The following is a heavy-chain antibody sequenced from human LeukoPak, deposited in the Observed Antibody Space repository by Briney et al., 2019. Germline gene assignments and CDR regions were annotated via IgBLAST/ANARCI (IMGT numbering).Heavy chain of an antibody. CDR1: GGSISSYY. Sequence: SETLSLTCTVSGGSISSYYWSWIRQPAGKGLEWIGRIYTSGSTNYNHPLKSRVTMSVDTSKNQSSLKLSSVTAAGTGVYYCARGPAGELPPRWFDPWGQGTLVTVSS. CDR2: IYTSGST. J-gene: IGHJ5*02. V-gene: IGHV4-4*07. CDR3: ARGPAGELPPRWFDP. D-gene: IGHD1-26*01.